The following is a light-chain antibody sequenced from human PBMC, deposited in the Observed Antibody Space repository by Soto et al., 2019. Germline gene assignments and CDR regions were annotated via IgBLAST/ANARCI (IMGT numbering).Light chain of an antibody. CDR3: AAWDDSLSGLYV. CDR2: EGT. CDR1: SSDVGTFNL. Sequence: QSVLTQPASVSGFLGQSITMSCTGSSSDVGTFNLVSWFQQHPGKAPKLLIFEGTKRPSGVSDRFSGSKSGNTASLTISGLQAEDEADYYCAAWDDSLSGLYVFGTGTKLTVL. V-gene: IGLV2-23*01. J-gene: IGLJ1*01.